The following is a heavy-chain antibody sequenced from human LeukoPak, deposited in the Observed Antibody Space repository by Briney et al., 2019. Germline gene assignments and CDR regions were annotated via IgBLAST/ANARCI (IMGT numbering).Heavy chain of an antibody. V-gene: IGHV3-74*01. CDR3: ARVPAPYYDFWSGHNWFDP. J-gene: IGHJ5*02. CDR2: INSDGSST. D-gene: IGHD3-3*01. CDR1: GFTFSSYW. Sequence: GGSLRLSCAASGFTFSSYWMHWVRQAPGKGLVWVSRINSDGSSTSYADSVKGRFTISRDNAKNTLYLQMNSLRAEATAVYYCARVPAPYYDFWSGHNWFDPWGQGTLVTVSS.